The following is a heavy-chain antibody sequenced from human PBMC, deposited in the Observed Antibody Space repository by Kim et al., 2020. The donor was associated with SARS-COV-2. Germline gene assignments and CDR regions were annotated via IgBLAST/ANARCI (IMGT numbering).Heavy chain of an antibody. CDR2: IDNDGRTT. Sequence: GGSLRLSCAASGFTFSSFWIHWVRQAPGKGLVWVSNIDNDGRTTTYADSVKGRFTITRDNAKNTVYLQLNSLRVDDTAVYYCVRGMPSYWAQGALATVS. D-gene: IGHD2-2*01. CDR1: GFTFSSFW. CDR3: VRGMPSY. V-gene: IGHV3-74*01. J-gene: IGHJ4*02.